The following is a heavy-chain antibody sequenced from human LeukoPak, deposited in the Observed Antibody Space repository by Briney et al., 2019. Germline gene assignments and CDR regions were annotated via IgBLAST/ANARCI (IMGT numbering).Heavy chain of an antibody. CDR3: ASFYHYGMDV. D-gene: IGHD3-16*02. J-gene: IGHJ6*02. V-gene: IGHV3-66*01. Sequence: GGSLRLSCAASGFTVSSKDMTWVRQAQGKGLEWVSGIYSGGSTYYADSVKGRFTISRDNSKNTLYFQTNSLRAEDTAVYYCASFYHYGMDVWGQGTTVTVSS. CDR1: GFTVSSKD. CDR2: IYSGGST.